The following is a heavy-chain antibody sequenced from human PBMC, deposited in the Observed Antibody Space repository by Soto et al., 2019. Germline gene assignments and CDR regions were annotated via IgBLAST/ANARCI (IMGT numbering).Heavy chain of an antibody. CDR3: ARAPYSSSSGGYYYYYYMDV. CDR1: GYTFTSYA. D-gene: IGHD6-6*01. V-gene: IGHV1-3*01. Sequence: QVQLVQSGAEVKKPGASVKVSCKASGYTFTSYAMHWVRQAPGQRLEWMGWINAGNGNTKYSQKFQGRVTITRDTSASTAYMELSSLRSEDTAVYYCARAPYSSSSGGYYYYYYMDVWGKGTTVTVSS. J-gene: IGHJ6*03. CDR2: INAGNGNT.